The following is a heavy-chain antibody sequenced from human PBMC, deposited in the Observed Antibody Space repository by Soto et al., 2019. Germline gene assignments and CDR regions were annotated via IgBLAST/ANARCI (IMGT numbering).Heavy chain of an antibody. Sequence: SLRLSCVGSGFIFGDYGMHWVRHTPGKGLEWVAVIGSDGAARFYGDSVKGRFSISRDNSRSTFYLQMNSLRPEDTAMYYCAKETIAVAGPNFFDFWGQGTQVTVSS. CDR1: GFIFGDYG. CDR2: IGSDGAAR. J-gene: IGHJ4*02. D-gene: IGHD6-19*01. CDR3: AKETIAVAGPNFFDF. V-gene: IGHV3-30*18.